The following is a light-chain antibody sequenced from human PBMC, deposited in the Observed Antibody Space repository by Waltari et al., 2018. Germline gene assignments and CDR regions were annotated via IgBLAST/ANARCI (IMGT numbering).Light chain of an antibody. CDR3: QQYNNRPYT. CDR2: GAS. CDR1: QTLISN. J-gene: IGKJ2*01. V-gene: IGKV3-15*01. Sequence: EIVMTQSPATLSVSPGERATLSCRASQTLISNFSWYQQKPGQPPRLLIYGASIRATGIPARFSGSGSGTQFTLTISSLQSEDFVVYYCQQYNNRPYTFGQGTKLEIK.